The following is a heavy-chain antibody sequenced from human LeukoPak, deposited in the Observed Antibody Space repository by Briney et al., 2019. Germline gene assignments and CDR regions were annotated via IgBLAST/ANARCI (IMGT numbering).Heavy chain of an antibody. Sequence: SETLSLTCAVSGGSVKTYYWSWIRQSPERGLQWIGFIHATGSTNTFPSLKSRVTISLGTSTNQFSLRLKSVTAADTAVYYCARHSARGYNYIDFWGRGTLVTVSS. CDR2: IHATGST. CDR1: GGSVKTYY. CDR3: ARHSARGYNYIDF. V-gene: IGHV4-4*08. J-gene: IGHJ4*02. D-gene: IGHD5-24*01.